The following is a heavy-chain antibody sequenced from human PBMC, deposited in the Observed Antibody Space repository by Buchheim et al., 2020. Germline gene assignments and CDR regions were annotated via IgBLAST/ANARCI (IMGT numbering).Heavy chain of an antibody. CDR1: GGTFSSYA. J-gene: IGHJ5*02. Sequence: QVQLVQSGAEVKKPGSSVKVSCKASGGTFSSYAISWVRQAPGQGLEWMGGIIPIFGTANYAQKFQGRVTMTRNTSISTAYMELSSLRSEDTTVYYCARGRRRIAAARGWFDPWGQGTL. V-gene: IGHV1-69*06. CDR3: ARGRRRIAAARGWFDP. D-gene: IGHD6-13*01. CDR2: IIPIFGTA.